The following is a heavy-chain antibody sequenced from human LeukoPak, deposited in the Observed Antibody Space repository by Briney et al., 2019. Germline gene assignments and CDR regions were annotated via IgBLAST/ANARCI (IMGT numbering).Heavy chain of an antibody. Sequence: PGGSLRLSCAASGFTFSSYSMNWVRQAPGKGLEWVSSISSSSSYMYYADSVKGRFTISRDNAKNSLYLQMNSLRAEDTAVYYCARDNTVVVVAATGASWFDPWGQGTLVTVSS. J-gene: IGHJ5*02. V-gene: IGHV3-21*01. CDR3: ARDNTVVVVAATGASWFDP. CDR1: GFTFSSYS. CDR2: ISSSSSYM. D-gene: IGHD2-15*01.